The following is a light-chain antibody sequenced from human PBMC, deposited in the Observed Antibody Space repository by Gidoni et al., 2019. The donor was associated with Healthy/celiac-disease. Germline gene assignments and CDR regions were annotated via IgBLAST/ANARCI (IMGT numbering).Light chain of an antibody. CDR3: QQRSNWRALT. CDR2: DAS. Sequence: IVFTHFPATLSFSPGERTTLSCTASKSVSSYFAWYQQKPGQAPRLLIYDASNRATGSPARLSGSGSGTDFTLTISSLEPEDFVVYYCQQRSNWRALTFGGGTKVEIK. V-gene: IGKV3-11*01. J-gene: IGKJ4*01. CDR1: KSVSSY.